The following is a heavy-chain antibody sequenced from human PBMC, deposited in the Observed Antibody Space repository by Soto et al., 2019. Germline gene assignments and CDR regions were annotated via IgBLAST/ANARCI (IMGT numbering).Heavy chain of an antibody. D-gene: IGHD3-22*01. V-gene: IGHV3-33*01. CDR3: ARYTSASAFDV. CDR2: VWYDASKE. J-gene: IGHJ3*01. CDR1: GFIFSDYG. Sequence: HPGGSLRLSCAASGFIFSDYGMHWVRQAPGKGLEWVAVVWYDASKEYYADSVKGRFTVSRDNSKSTLYLQMNSLRAEDTAVYYCARYTSASAFDVWGQGTMVTVSS.